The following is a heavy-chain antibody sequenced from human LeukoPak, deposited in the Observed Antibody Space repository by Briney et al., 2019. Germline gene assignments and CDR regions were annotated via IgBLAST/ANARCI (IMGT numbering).Heavy chain of an antibody. D-gene: IGHD4-11*01. CDR3: ARDGAVTTRSYYYMDV. J-gene: IGHJ6*03. CDR2: ISSSSSTI. V-gene: IGHV3-48*01. CDR1: GFTFSSYS. Sequence: GGSLRLSCAASGFTFSSYSMNWVRQAPGKGLEWVSYISSSSSTIYYADSVKGRFTISRDNAKNSPYLQMNSLRAEDTAVYYCARDGAVTTRSYYYMDVWGKGTTVTVSS.